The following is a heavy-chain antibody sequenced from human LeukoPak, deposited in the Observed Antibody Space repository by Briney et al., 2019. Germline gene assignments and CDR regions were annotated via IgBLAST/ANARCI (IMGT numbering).Heavy chain of an antibody. CDR2: ISGSGGST. V-gene: IGHV3-23*01. Sequence: PGGSLRLSCAASGFTFSSYAMSWVRQAPGKGLEWVSAISGSGGSTYYADSVKGRFTISRDNSKNTLYLQMNSLRAEDTALYYCAKDQLVTSNWYFDLWGRGTLVTVSS. J-gene: IGHJ2*01. CDR3: AKDQLVTSNWYFDL. D-gene: IGHD4-23*01. CDR1: GFTFSSYA.